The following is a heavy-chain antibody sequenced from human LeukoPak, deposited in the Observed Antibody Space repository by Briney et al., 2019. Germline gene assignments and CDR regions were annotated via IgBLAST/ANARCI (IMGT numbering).Heavy chain of an antibody. J-gene: IGHJ4*02. D-gene: IGHD4-17*01. CDR3: AKAAATVPNLLDY. V-gene: IGHV3-9*01. Sequence: GGSLRLSCAASGFTFSSYAMHWVRQAPGKGLEWVSGISWNSGSKGYADSVKGRFTISRDNAKNSLYLQMNSLRAEDTALYYCAKAAATVPNLLDYWGQGTLVTVSS. CDR2: ISWNSGSK. CDR1: GFTFSSYA.